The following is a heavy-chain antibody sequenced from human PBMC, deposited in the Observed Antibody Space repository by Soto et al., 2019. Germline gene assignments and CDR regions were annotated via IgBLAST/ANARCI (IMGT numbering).Heavy chain of an antibody. D-gene: IGHD1-1*01. CDR1: GYTFTSYA. CDR3: AKEQPDSRKDG. V-gene: IGHV1-3*01. J-gene: IGHJ6*02. Sequence: ASVKVSCKASGYTFTSYAMQWVRQARGQRLEWIGWINVGNGNTKYSQKFQGRVTITRDTSASTAYMELSSLRSEDTAVYYCAKEQPDSRKDGLGPRTTGTVSS. CDR2: INVGNGNT.